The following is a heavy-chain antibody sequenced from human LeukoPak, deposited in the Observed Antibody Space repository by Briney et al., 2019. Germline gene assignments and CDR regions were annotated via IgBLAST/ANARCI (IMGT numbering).Heavy chain of an antibody. CDR2: TQNDDNYK. CDR1: GFSFTNYG. CDR3: AKAGISDY. V-gene: IGHV3-30*02. D-gene: IGHD2/OR15-2a*01. J-gene: IGHJ4*02. Sequence: PGGSLRLSCAASGFSFTNYGMHWVRQAPGKGLEWVAFTQNDDNYKQYADSVKGRFTISRDNSKNTLYLQMSSLRPEDTAVYFCAKAGISDYWGQGTLVTVSS.